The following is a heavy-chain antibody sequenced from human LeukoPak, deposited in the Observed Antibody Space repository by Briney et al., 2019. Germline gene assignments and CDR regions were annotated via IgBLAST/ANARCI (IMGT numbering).Heavy chain of an antibody. CDR2: ISWNSGSI. J-gene: IGHJ6*02. V-gene: IGHV3-9*01. CDR3: AKDPTRYYYYGMDV. D-gene: IGHD2-15*01. Sequence: GGSLRLTCAASGFTFDDYAMHWVRQAPGKGLEWVSGISWNSGSIGYADSVKGRFTISRDNAKNSLYLQMNSLRAEDTALYYCAKDPTRYYYYGMDVWGQGTTVTVSS. CDR1: GFTFDDYA.